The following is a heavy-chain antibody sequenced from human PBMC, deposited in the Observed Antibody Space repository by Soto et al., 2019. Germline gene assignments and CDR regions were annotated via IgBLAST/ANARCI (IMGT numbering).Heavy chain of an antibody. Sequence: QVQLVESGGAVFQPGGSLTLSCAASGFTFSNYGRHWVRQAPGKGLEWVAVILNDGSNRYHADSVKDRFTISRDNSKNTLYLQMNSLRAEDTAVYYCARDDEYSGNGMDVWGQGTTVTVS. D-gene: IGHD3-10*01. V-gene: IGHV3-33*01. CDR3: ARDDEYSGNGMDV. CDR2: ILNDGSNR. J-gene: IGHJ6*02. CDR1: GFTFSNYG.